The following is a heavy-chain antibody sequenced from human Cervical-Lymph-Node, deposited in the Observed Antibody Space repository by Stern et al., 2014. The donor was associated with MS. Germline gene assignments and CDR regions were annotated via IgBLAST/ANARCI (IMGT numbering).Heavy chain of an antibody. J-gene: IGHJ3*02. CDR1: GYSFTSYW. CDR2: IYPGDSDT. D-gene: IGHD3-22*01. CDR3: ARHRVGYSDAFDI. Sequence: EVQLEGSGAEVKKPGESLKISCKGSGYSFTSYWIGWVRQMPGQGLEWMGIIYPGDSDTIYSPSFQGQVTISADKSISTAYLQWSSLKASDTAMYYCARHRVGYSDAFDIWGQGTMVTVSS. V-gene: IGHV5-51*01.